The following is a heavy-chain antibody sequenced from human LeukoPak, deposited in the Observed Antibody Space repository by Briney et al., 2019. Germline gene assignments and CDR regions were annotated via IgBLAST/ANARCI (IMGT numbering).Heavy chain of an antibody. Sequence: SETLSLTCTVSGGSISSHYLSWIRQPPGKGLEWIGYIYYSGSTNYNPSLKSRVTLSVDTSKNQFSLKLSSVTAADTAVYYCARGAPYYYDSSGLPDYWGQGTLVTVSS. D-gene: IGHD3-22*01. V-gene: IGHV4-59*11. CDR3: ARGAPYYYDSSGLPDY. CDR1: GGSISSHY. CDR2: IYYSGST. J-gene: IGHJ4*02.